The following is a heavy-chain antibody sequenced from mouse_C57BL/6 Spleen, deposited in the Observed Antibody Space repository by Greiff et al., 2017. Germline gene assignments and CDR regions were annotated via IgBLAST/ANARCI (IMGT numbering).Heavy chain of an antibody. CDR2: IDPSDSYT. Sequence: QVQLQQPGAELVMPGASVKLSCKASGYTFTSYWMHWVKQRPGQGLEWIGEIDPSDSYTNYNQKFKGKSTLTVDKSSSTAYMQLSSLTSEDSAVYYCARNPFYGSSYGVDYWGQGTTLTVSS. CDR1: GYTFTSYW. D-gene: IGHD1-1*01. J-gene: IGHJ2*01. CDR3: ARNPFYGSSYGVDY. V-gene: IGHV1-69*01.